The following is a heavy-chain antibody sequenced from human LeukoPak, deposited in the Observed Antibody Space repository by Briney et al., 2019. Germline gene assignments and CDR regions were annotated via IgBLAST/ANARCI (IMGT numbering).Heavy chain of an antibody. J-gene: IGHJ6*03. D-gene: IGHD3/OR15-3a*01. Sequence: SETLSLTCTVSGGSISSSSYYWGWIRQPPGKGLEWIGSIYYSGSTYYNPSLKSRVTISVDTSKNQFSLKLSSVTAADTAVYYCARDHDFCYMDVWGKGTTVTVSS. CDR1: GGSISSSSYY. CDR3: ARDHDFCYMDV. CDR2: IYYSGST. V-gene: IGHV4-39*07.